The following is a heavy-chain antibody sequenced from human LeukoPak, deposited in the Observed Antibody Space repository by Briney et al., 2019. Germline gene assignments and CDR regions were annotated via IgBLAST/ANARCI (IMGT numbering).Heavy chain of an antibody. CDR2: IRSSSRTI. J-gene: IGHJ4*02. Sequence: GGSLRLSCAASGFTFSSYSMNWLRQAPGKGLEWVSYIRSSSRTIYYADSVKGRFTISRDNAKNSLFLQMNSLRAEDTAVYYCARDQTPFYWGQGSLVTVSS. D-gene: IGHD2-15*01. V-gene: IGHV3-48*01. CDR3: ARDQTPFY. CDR1: GFTFSSYS.